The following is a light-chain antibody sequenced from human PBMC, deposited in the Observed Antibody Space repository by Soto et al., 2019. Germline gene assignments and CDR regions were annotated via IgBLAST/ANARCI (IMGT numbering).Light chain of an antibody. CDR3: QQYNNWPRR. CDR1: QSIGDS. Sequence: DIQMTQSPSTLSASLGDRVTITCRASQSIGDSLAWYQQKPGKAPKFLIYDVSTLESGVPSRFSGSGSGTEFTLTISSLQSEDFAIYYCQQYNNWPRRFGQGTKVDIK. CDR2: DVS. V-gene: IGKV1-5*01. J-gene: IGKJ1*01.